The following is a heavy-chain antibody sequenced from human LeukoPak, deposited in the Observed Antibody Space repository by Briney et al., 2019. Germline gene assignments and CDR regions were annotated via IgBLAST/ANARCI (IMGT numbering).Heavy chain of an antibody. CDR1: GYSISSGYY. J-gene: IGHJ6*03. D-gene: IGHD6-6*01. CDR2: IYYSGST. CDR3: ARDRWGSTSSESRTDYYYYYMDV. V-gene: IGHV4-61*01. Sequence: PSETLSLTCTVSGYSISSGYYWGWIRQPPGKGLEWIGSIYYSGSTNYNPSLKSRVTISVDTSKNQFSLKLSSVTAADTAVYYCARDRWGSTSSESRTDYYYYYMDVWGKGTTVTVSS.